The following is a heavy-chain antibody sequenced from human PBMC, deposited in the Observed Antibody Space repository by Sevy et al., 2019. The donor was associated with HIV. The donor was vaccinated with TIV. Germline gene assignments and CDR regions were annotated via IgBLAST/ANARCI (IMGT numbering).Heavy chain of an antibody. CDR2: IKQDGSET. V-gene: IGHV3-7*01. J-gene: IGHJ4*02. CDR3: ARLPTGLQSFNYLLSTYFDS. Sequence: GGSLRLSCAASGIDFNHHWMSWVRQAPQKGLEWVANIKQDGSETYYVDSLEGRFIISRDNAKNSLSLQINDLRAEDTAVYYCARLPTGLQSFNYLLSTYFDSWGQGTLVTVSS. D-gene: IGHD3-9*01. CDR1: GIDFNHHW.